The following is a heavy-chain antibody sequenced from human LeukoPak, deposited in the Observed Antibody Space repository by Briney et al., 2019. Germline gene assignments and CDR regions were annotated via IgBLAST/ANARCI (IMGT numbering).Heavy chain of an antibody. V-gene: IGHV3-7*01. Sequence: GGSLRLSCAASGFIFSNYYMSWVRQAPGKGLEWVANINEDGSVEYYVGSVKGRFTISRDNGKNSLYLHMSSLRAEDTAVYYCARDPPALEDFDYWGQGTQVTVSS. J-gene: IGHJ4*02. CDR2: INEDGSVE. CDR1: GFIFSNYY. CDR3: ARDPPALEDFDY.